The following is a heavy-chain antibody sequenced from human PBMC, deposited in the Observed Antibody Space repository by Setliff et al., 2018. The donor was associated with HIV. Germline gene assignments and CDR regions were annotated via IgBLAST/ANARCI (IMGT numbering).Heavy chain of an antibody. J-gene: IGHJ6*03. Sequence: ASVKVSCKASGYTFTGYYMHWVRQAPGQGLEWMGWINPNSGGTNYAQKFQGRVTMTRDTSISTAYMELSRLRSDDTAVYYCARVAPTYYDILTGWAYYMDVWGKGTTVTVS. CDR1: GYTFTGYY. D-gene: IGHD3-9*01. CDR2: INPNSGGT. CDR3: ARVAPTYYDILTGWAYYMDV. V-gene: IGHV1-2*02.